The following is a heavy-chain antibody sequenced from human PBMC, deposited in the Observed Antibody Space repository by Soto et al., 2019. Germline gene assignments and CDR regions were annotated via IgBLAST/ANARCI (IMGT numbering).Heavy chain of an antibody. CDR3: TRHSVDY. V-gene: IGHV3-73*01. Sequence: EVQLVESGGGLVQPGGSLKLSCAASGFTFSDAALHWVRQASGKGLEWVGRIRAKAYSYATAYAASVKGRFTISRDDSKNTAYLQMNSLKSEDTAVSYCTRHSVDYWGQGTLLTVSS. CDR2: IRAKAYSYAT. J-gene: IGHJ4*02. CDR1: GFTFSDAA.